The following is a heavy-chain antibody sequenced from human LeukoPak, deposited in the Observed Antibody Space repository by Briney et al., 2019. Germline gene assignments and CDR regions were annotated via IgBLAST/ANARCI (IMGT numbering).Heavy chain of an antibody. CDR1: GFTFSSYW. D-gene: IGHD6-19*01. V-gene: IGHV3-7*05. J-gene: IGHJ4*02. Sequence: GGSLRLSCAASGFTFSSYWMSWVRQAPGKGLEWVANIKQDGSEKYYVDSVKGRFTISRDNAKNSLYLQMNSLRAEDTAVYYCARVGSSGWYRDYFDYWGQGTLVTVSS. CDR2: IKQDGSEK. CDR3: ARVGSSGWYRDYFDY.